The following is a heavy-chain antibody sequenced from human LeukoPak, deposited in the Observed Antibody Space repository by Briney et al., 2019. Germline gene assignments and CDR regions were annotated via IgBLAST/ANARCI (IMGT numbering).Heavy chain of an antibody. CDR1: GFTFSSYV. V-gene: IGHV3-23*01. CDR2: ISGGGGRT. J-gene: IGHJ3*02. Sequence: GGSLRLSCAASGFTFSSYVMSWVRQAPGEGLEWVSAISGGGGRTYYADSVKGRFTISRDNSKNTLYLQMNSLRAEDTAVYYCAKGTGYCDSSGYDPFDIWGQGTMVTVSS. D-gene: IGHD3-22*01. CDR3: AKGTGYCDSSGYDPFDI.